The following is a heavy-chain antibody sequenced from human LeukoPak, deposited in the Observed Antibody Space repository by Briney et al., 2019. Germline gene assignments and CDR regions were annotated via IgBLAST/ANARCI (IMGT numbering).Heavy chain of an antibody. CDR2: VYYSGST. Sequence: SETLSLTCTVAGGSVSSYFWSWIRQPPGKGLEWIGYVYYSGSTTYNPSLKSRVTISVDTSKTQFSLRLSSVTAADTAVYYCARHLGPGWHAMDVWGRGTTVTVSS. V-gene: IGHV4-59*08. CDR3: ARHLGPGWHAMDV. J-gene: IGHJ6*02. CDR1: GGSVSSYF. D-gene: IGHD2-15*01.